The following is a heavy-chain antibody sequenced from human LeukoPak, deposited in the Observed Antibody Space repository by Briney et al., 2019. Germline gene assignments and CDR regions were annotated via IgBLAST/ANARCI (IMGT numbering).Heavy chain of an antibody. D-gene: IGHD2-15*01. CDR1: EYTFTEYA. V-gene: IGHV1-69*13. CDR2: IIPIFGTA. CDR3: ARQDIVVVVAATPTTYYYYGMDV. Sequence: GASVKVSCKASEYTFTEYAISWVRQAPGQGLEWMGGIIPIFGTANYAQKFQGRVTITADESTSTAYMELSSLRSEDTAVYYCARQDIVVVVAATPTTYYYYGMDVWGQGTTVTVSS. J-gene: IGHJ6*02.